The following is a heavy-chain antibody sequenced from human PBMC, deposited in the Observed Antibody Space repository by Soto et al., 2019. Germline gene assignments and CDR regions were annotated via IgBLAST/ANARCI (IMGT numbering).Heavy chain of an antibody. V-gene: IGHV3-30-3*01. J-gene: IGHJ4*02. CDR3: ARGGAWTPEGLGY. CDR1: GFTFNSFA. Sequence: QVQLVESGGSVVQPGRSLRLSCAASGFTFNSFAMHWVRQAPCKGLEWLAVISSDVVNYYYAESVKGRFTISRDNSKNTLYLQMNSLRNEDTAVYYCARGGAWTPEGLGYWGQGTLVTVSS. D-gene: IGHD2-15*01. CDR2: ISSDVVNY.